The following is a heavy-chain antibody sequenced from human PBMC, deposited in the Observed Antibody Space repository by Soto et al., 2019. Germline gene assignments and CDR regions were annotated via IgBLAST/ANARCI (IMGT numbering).Heavy chain of an antibody. J-gene: IGHJ6*02. D-gene: IGHD3-3*01. V-gene: IGHV3-33*01. CDR1: GFTFGSFG. CDR3: ARVRGYYFCCGYWRIDV. Sequence: SLRLSCAASGFTFGSFGMHWVRQAPGKGLEWVAVIWYDGSHKYHADAVKGRFTISRDNSKNTLYLQINSLRAEDTAVYYCARVRGYYFCCGYWRIDVWGQGTRVTVSS. CDR2: IWYDGSHK.